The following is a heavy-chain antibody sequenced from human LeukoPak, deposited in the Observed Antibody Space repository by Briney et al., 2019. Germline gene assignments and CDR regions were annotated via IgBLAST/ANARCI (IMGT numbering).Heavy chain of an antibody. Sequence: PSETLSLTCTVSGALSSYYWSWIRQAPGKGLEWIGYIYYSGTTNYNPSLKSRVTISVDTSKNQFSLKLSSVTAADTAVYYCARQSKGGDYYDSSGPPDYWGQGTLGTVSS. CDR2: IYYSGTT. V-gene: IGHV4-59*08. CDR3: ARQSKGGDYYDSSGPPDY. J-gene: IGHJ4*02. D-gene: IGHD3-22*01. CDR1: GALSSYY.